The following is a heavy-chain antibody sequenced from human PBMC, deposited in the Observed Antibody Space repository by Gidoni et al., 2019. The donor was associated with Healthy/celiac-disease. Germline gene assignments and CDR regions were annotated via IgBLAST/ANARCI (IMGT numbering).Heavy chain of an antibody. V-gene: IGHV3-30*18. J-gene: IGHJ4*02. CDR3: AKDLIAARLVVCFDY. CDR1: GFTFSSYG. D-gene: IGHD6-6*01. Sequence: QVQLVESGGGVVQPGRSLRLSCAASGFTFSSYGIHWVSQAPGKGLEWVAVISNDGSNKYYADSVKGRFTISRDNSKNTLYLQMNSLRAEDTAVYYCAKDLIAARLVVCFDYWGQGTLVTVSS. CDR2: ISNDGSNK.